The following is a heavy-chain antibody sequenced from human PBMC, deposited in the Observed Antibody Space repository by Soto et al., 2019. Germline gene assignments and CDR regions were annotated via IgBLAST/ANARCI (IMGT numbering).Heavy chain of an antibody. CDR3: ARGLRTDFWSGYYGNWFDP. CDR2: ISSSSSYI. CDR1: GFTFSSYS. V-gene: IGHV3-21*01. Sequence: EVQLVESGGGLVKPGGSLRLSCAASGFTFSSYSMNWVRQAPGKGLEWVSSISSSSSYIYYADSVKGRFTISRDNAKNSLYLQMNSLRAEDTVVYYCARGLRTDFWSGYYGNWFDPWGQGTLVTVSS. D-gene: IGHD3-3*01. J-gene: IGHJ5*02.